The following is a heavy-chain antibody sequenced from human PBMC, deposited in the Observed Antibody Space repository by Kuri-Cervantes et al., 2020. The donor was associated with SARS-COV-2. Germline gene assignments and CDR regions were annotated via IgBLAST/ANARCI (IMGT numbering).Heavy chain of an antibody. CDR3: ARVFSGGGGSYYFDY. J-gene: IGHJ4*02. CDR2: IYSGGST. V-gene: IGHV3-53*01. D-gene: IGHD2-15*01. Sequence: GESLKISCAASGFTVSSNYMSWVRQAPGKGLEWVSVIYSGGSTYYADSVKGRFTISRDNSKNTLYLQMNSLRAEDTAVYYCARVFSGGGGSYYFDYWGQGTLVTVSS. CDR1: GFTVSSNY.